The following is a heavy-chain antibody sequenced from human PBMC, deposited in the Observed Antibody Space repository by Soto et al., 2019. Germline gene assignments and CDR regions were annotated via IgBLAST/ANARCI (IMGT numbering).Heavy chain of an antibody. V-gene: IGHV4-59*02. CDR2: IYYIGAY. D-gene: IGHD1-7*01. Sequence: PSETLSLTCIVSGASVSSYYWSWVRQPPGKGLEWIGYIYYIGAYNYNPSLKSRVTISVDTSKNQFSLKLTSVTAADTAVYYCARTPETRDWLDPWGQGTLVTVSS. CDR1: GASVSSYY. CDR3: ARTPETRDWLDP. J-gene: IGHJ5*02.